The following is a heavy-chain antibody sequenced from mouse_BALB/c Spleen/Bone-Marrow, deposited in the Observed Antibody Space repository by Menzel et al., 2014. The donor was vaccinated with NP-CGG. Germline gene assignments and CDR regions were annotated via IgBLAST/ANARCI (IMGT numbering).Heavy chain of an antibody. CDR2: IDPANGNT. CDR3: ASYYRYSFDY. Sequence: VELQQSGLELVNRWASGMLSSTGSGFNIKDTYMHWVKQRPEQGLEWIGRIDPANGNTKYDPKFQGKATITADTSSNTAYLQLSSLTSEDTAVYYCASYYRYSFDYW. CDR1: GFNIKDTY. J-gene: IGHJ2*01. V-gene: IGHV14-3*02. D-gene: IGHD2-14*01.